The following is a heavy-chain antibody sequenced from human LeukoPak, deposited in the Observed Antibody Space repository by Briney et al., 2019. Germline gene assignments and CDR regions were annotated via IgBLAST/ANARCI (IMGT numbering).Heavy chain of an antibody. Sequence: SVKVSCKASGGTFSSYAISWVRQAPGQALEWMGGIIPIFGTANYAQKFQGRVTITADESTSTAYMELSSLRSEDTAVYYCARDLKYCSGGSCYLNWFDPWGQGTLVTVSS. CDR2: IIPIFGTA. V-gene: IGHV1-69*13. J-gene: IGHJ5*02. CDR3: ARDLKYCSGGSCYLNWFDP. CDR1: GGTFSSYA. D-gene: IGHD2-15*01.